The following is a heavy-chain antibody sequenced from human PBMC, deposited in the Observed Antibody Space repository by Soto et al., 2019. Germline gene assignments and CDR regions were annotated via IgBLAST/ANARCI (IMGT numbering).Heavy chain of an antibody. CDR2: IYNSGST. CDR3: ARGDGITSRYSYYGMDV. J-gene: IGHJ6*02. V-gene: IGHV4-59*01. D-gene: IGHD1-20*01. Sequence: PSETLSLTCTVSGDSTSSYYWSWIRQSPGKGLEWIGYIYNSGSTNYNPSLKSRVTISVDTSKNQFSLNLSSVTAADTAVYYCARGDGITSRYSYYGMDVWGQGTTVTVSS. CDR1: GDSTSSYY.